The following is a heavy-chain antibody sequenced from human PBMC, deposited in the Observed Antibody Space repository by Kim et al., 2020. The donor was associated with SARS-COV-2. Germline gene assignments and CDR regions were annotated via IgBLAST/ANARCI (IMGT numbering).Heavy chain of an antibody. J-gene: IGHJ3*02. CDR3: ARARISSGWYGAAFDI. CDR2: IGTAGDT. V-gene: IGHV3-13*04. D-gene: IGHD6-19*01. Sequence: GGSLRLSCAASGFTFSSYDMHWVRQATGKGLEWVSAIGTAGDTYYPGSVKGRFTISRGNAKNSLYLQMNSLRAGDTAVYYCARARISSGWYGAAFDIWGQGTMVTVSS. CDR1: GFTFSSYD.